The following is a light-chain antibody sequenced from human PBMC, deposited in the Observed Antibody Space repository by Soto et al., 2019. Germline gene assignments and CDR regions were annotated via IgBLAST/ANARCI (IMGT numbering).Light chain of an antibody. J-gene: IGKJ1*01. CDR3: QQTFSTPRT. CDR2: ETS. V-gene: IGKV1-39*01. Sequence: DIQLTQSPSSLSASVGDRDTITCWASQNVRSYLNWYQQKPGKAPNLLIYETSTLQSGVPSRFSGDGYGTDFTLSISSLHPEDFATYYCQQTFSTPRTFCQGTKVDI. CDR1: QNVRSY.